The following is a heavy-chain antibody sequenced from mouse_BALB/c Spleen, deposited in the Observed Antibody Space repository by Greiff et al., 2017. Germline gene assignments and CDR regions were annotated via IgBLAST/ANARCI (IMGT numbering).Heavy chain of an antibody. V-gene: IGHV1S22*01. J-gene: IGHJ3*01. D-gene: IGHD2-14*01. CDR3: TRHYRYFAY. CDR1: GYTFTSYW. CDR2: IYPGSGST. Sequence: LKQPGSELVRPGASVKLSCKASGYTFTSYWMHWVKQRPGQGLEWIGNIYPGSGSTNYDEKFKSKATLTVDTSSSTAYMQLSSLTSEDSAVYYCTRHYRYFAYWGQGTLVTVSA.